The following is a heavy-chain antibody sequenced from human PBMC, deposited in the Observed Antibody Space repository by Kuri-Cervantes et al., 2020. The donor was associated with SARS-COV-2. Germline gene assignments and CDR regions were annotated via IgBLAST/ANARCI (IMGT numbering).Heavy chain of an antibody. CDR2: IYYSGST. CDR1: GGSISSSSYY. V-gene: IGHV4-61*05. CDR3: ARLKAGQFDY. J-gene: IGHJ4*02. Sequence: GSLRLSCTVSGGSISSSSYYWGWIRQPPGKGLEWIGYIYYSGSTNYNPSLKSRVTISVDTSKNQFSLKLSSVTAADTAVYYCARLKAGQFDYWGQGTLVTVSS.